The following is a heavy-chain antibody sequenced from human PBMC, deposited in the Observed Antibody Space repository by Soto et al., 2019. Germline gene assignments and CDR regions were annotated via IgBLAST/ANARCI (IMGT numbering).Heavy chain of an antibody. CDR2: IYTSGST. CDR1: GGSISSYY. D-gene: IGHD2-2*01. V-gene: IGHV4-4*07. Sequence: SETLSLTCTVSGGSISSYYWSWIRQPAGKGLEWIGRIYTSGSTNYNPSLKSRVTMSVDTSKSQFSLKLSSVTAADTAVYYCAREDIVVVPAAHYGMDVWGQGTTVTVSS. CDR3: AREDIVVVPAAHYGMDV. J-gene: IGHJ6*02.